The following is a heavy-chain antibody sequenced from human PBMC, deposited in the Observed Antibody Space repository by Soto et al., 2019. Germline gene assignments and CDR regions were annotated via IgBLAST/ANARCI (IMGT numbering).Heavy chain of an antibody. CDR2: IIPIFGTA. D-gene: IGHD3-22*01. J-gene: IGHJ4*02. Sequence: QVQLVQSGAEVKKPGSSVKVSCKASGGTFSSYAISWVRQAPGQGLEWMGGIIPIFGTASYAQKFQGRVTITADGSTSTAYMELSSLRAEDTAVYYCAREGASGSHVGYWGQGTLVTVSS. V-gene: IGHV1-69*01. CDR3: AREGASGSHVGY. CDR1: GGTFSSYA.